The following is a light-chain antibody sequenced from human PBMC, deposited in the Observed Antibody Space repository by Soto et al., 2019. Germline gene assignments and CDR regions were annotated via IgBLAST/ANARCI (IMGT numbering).Light chain of an antibody. CDR1: NSDVGSYNL. Sequence: QSALTQPASVSGSPRQSITISCTGTNSDVGSYNLVSWFQQHPGKAPKLVIYEVTKRPSGVSDRFSGSKSGNTASLDITGLQAEDEAEYFCQSYDSSLTVVFGGGTQLTVL. J-gene: IGLJ2*01. CDR2: EVT. CDR3: QSYDSSLTVV. V-gene: IGLV2-14*02.